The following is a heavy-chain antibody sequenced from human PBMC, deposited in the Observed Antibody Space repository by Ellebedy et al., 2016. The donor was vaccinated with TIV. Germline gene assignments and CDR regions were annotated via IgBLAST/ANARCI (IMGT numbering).Heavy chain of an antibody. J-gene: IGHJ4*02. CDR3: ATFDRVELTRGVDH. CDR1: GYTFTSYW. CDR2: IYPDDSDT. Sequence: PGGSLRLSCRGSGYTFTSYWIAWVPQMPGKGLEWMGMIYPDDSDTKYSPSFQGQVTISADKSINTAHLQWSSLEASDTAIYYCATFDRVELTRGVDHWGQGTLVTVSS. D-gene: IGHD3-10*01. V-gene: IGHV5-51*01.